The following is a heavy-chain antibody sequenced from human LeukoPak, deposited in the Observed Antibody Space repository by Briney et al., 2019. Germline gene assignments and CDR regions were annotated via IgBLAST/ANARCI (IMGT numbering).Heavy chain of an antibody. CDR3: ARVRVVPAALHY. D-gene: IGHD2-2*01. V-gene: IGHV1-69*01. J-gene: IGHJ4*02. Sequence: GSSVKVSCKASGGTFSSYAISWVRQAPGQGLEWMGGIIPIFGTANYAQKFQGRVTITADESTSTAYMELRSLRSDDTAVYYCARVRVVPAALHYWGQGTLVTVSS. CDR2: IIPIFGTA. CDR1: GGTFSSYA.